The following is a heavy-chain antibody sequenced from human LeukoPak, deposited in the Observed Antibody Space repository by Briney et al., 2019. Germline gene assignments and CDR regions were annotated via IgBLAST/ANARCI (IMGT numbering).Heavy chain of an antibody. Sequence: SETLSLTCTVSGGSISSSSYYWGWIRQPPGKGLEWIGSIYYGGSTYYNPSLKSRVTISVDTSKNQFSLKLSSVTAADTAVYYCASRLQTRPFDYWGQGTLVTVSS. CDR3: ASRLQTRPFDY. D-gene: IGHD3-16*01. J-gene: IGHJ4*02. CDR2: IYYGGST. V-gene: IGHV4-39*07. CDR1: GGSISSSSYY.